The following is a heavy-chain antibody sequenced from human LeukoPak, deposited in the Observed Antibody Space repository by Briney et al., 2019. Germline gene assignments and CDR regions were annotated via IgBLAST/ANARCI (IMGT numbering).Heavy chain of an antibody. D-gene: IGHD3-10*01. J-gene: IGHJ4*02. V-gene: IGHV3-23*01. CDR3: AKRGVVIRVILVGFHKQAYYFDS. Sequence: GGSLRLSCAVSGITLSNYGMSWVRQAPGKGLEWVAGISDSGGSTNYADSVKGRFTISRDNAKNTLYLQMNSLRAENTAVYFCAKRGVVIRVILVGFHKQAYYFDSWGQGALVTVSS. CDR2: ISDSGGST. CDR1: GITLSNYG.